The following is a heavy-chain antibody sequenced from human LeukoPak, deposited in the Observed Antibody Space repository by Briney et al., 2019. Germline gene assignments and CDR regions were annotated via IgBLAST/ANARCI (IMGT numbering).Heavy chain of an antibody. D-gene: IGHD3-22*01. CDR2: IRSKAYGETT. CDR3: IANYYDSSGYPIAYYFDY. CDR1: GINFGDYA. Sequence: GGSLRLSCTASGINFGDYAMSWVRQAPGKGLEWVGLIRSKAYGETTEYAASAKGRFTISRDDSKSMAYLQMNSLKTEDTAVYYCIANYYDSSGYPIAYYFDYWGQGTLVTVSS. V-gene: IGHV3-49*04. J-gene: IGHJ4*02.